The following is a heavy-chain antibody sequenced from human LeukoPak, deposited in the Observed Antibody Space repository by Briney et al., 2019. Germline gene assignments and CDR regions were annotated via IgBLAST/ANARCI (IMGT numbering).Heavy chain of an antibody. CDR3: ARPMNEYDSSGFFHY. D-gene: IGHD3-22*01. CDR2: ITTSSSYI. CDR1: GFSFSSYS. J-gene: IGHJ4*02. Sequence: PGGSLRLSCAASGFSFSSYSMNWVRQAPGKGLEWVSSITTSSSYIYYADSVKGRFTISRDNSKNTLHLQMNSLRVEDTAVYYCARPMNEYDSSGFFHYWGQGTLVTVSS. V-gene: IGHV3-21*06.